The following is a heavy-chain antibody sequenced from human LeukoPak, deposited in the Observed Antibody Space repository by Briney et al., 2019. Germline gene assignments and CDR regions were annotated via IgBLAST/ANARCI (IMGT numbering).Heavy chain of an antibody. Sequence: GESLILTCAVSGFTFSSYGMHWVRKAPAKGLELVAFIRYYGSNKYYADSVKGRFTISRDNSKNTLYLQMNSLRAEDTAVYYCGSGNWFDPWGQGSLLLVSS. CDR3: GSGNWFDP. CDR2: IRYYGSNK. CDR1: GFTFSSYG. V-gene: IGHV3-30*02. J-gene: IGHJ5*02. D-gene: IGHD3-10*01.